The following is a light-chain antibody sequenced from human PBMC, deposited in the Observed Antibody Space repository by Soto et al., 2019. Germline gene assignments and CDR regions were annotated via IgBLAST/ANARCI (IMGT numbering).Light chain of an antibody. CDR2: GAL. J-gene: IGKJ1*01. CDR3: QQNFSMPGT. CDR1: QNVGSY. Sequence: IKMTKSPSSLSASVGDRVTITCRASQNVGSYLNWYQQKSGKAPTLLIYGALSLQRGVPSRFYGGGSGTDFTLAIICLQPEDFVTYYCQQNFSMPGTFGQGTNVDIK. V-gene: IGKV1-39*01.